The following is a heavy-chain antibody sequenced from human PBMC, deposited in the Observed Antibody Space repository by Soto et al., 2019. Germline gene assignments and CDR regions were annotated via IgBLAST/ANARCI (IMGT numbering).Heavy chain of an antibody. D-gene: IGHD3-10*01. CDR1: GGDISTSSYY. CDR2: IYYSGTT. V-gene: IGHV4-39*02. CDR3: ARRIYGSGSSFDY. J-gene: IGHJ4*02. Sequence: SETLSLTCAVSGGDISTSSYYWGWIRQPPGKGLEWIGFIYYSGTTYYNPSLKSRVTISIDASHFSLRLSSVTAADTAVYYCARRIYGSGSSFDYWGQGTLVTVSS.